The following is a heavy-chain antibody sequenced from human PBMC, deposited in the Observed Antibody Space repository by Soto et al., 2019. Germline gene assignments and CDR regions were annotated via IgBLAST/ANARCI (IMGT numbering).Heavy chain of an antibody. CDR2: IYYSGST. Sequence: QVQLQESGPGLVKPSETLSLTCTVSGGSISSYYWSWIRQPPGKGLEWIGYIYYSGSTNDNPSLQTRVPISLHTSKTHFSLRLSSVTAADTAVYYCARTLFGWGIWFDPWGQGTLVTVSS. CDR1: GGSISSYY. V-gene: IGHV4-59*01. CDR3: ARTLFGWGIWFDP. J-gene: IGHJ5*02. D-gene: IGHD3-10*02.